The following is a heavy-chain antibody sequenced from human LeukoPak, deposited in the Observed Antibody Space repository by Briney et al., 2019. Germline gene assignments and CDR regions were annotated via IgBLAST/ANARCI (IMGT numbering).Heavy chain of an antibody. J-gene: IGHJ6*02. CDR1: GYSFTSYW. CDR2: IYPGDSDT. D-gene: IGHD3-10*01. CDR3: ARQGPRITMDNYYYGMDV. Sequence: GESPKISCKGSGYSFTSYWIGWVRQMPGKGLEWMGIIYPGDSDTRYSPSFQGQVTISADKSISTAYLQWSSLKASDTAMYYCARQGPRITMDNYYYGMDVWGQGTTVTVSS. V-gene: IGHV5-51*01.